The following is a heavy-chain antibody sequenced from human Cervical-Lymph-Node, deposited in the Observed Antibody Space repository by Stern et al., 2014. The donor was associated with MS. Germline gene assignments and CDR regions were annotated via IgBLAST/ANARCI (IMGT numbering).Heavy chain of an antibody. CDR3: AREGKGRDGYNNPFDY. CDR1: GETFGTYA. J-gene: IGHJ4*02. Sequence: MQLVESGAEVKKPGSSVKVSCKASGETFGTYAFSWVRQAPGHGLEWMGGIIPIFGTANYAQKFQGTVTITADASTSTAYMELSSLISEDTAVYYCAREGKGRDGYNNPFDYWGQGTLVTVSS. D-gene: IGHD5-24*01. CDR2: IIPIFGTA. V-gene: IGHV1-69*01.